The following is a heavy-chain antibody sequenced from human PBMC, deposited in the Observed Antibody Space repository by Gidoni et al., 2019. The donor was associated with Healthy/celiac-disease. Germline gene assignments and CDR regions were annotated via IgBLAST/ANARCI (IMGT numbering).Heavy chain of an antibody. CDR2: IIPIFGTA. J-gene: IGHJ5*02. CDR1: GGTFSSYA. V-gene: IGHV1-69*01. CDR3: ARPYYYGSGSYYNYWFDP. Sequence: QVQLVQSGAEVKKPGSSVKVSCKASGGTFSSYAISWVRQAPGQGLAWMGGIIPIFGTANYAQKFQGRVTITADESTSTAYMELSSLRSEDTAVYYCARPYYYGSGSYYNYWFDPWGQGTLVTVSS. D-gene: IGHD3-10*01.